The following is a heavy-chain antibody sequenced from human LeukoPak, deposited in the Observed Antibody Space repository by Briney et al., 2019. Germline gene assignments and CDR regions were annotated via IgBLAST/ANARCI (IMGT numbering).Heavy chain of an antibody. CDR3: ARSAAWTLDI. CDR2: IYHSGST. D-gene: IGHD3/OR15-3a*01. Sequence: SETLSLTCAVSGGSISTNNWWSWVRQPPGKGLEWIGYIYHSGSTYYSPPLKSRVTISVDTSRNQFSLKLTSVTAADTAVYYCARSAAWTLDIWGQGTMVTVSS. CDR1: GGSISTNNW. V-gene: IGHV4-4*02. J-gene: IGHJ3*02.